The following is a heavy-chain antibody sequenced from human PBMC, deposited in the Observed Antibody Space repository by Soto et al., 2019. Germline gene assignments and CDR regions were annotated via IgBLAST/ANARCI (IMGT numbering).Heavy chain of an antibody. J-gene: IGHJ6*02. CDR3: ARHRYSYGQPQYYYYYYGMDV. Sequence: GESLKISCKGSGYSFTSYWIGWVRQMPGKGLEWMGIIYPGDSDTRYSPSFQGQVTISADKSISTAYLQWSSLKASDTAMYYCARHRYSYGQPQYYYYYYGMDVWGQGTTVTVSS. CDR2: IYPGDSDT. CDR1: GYSFTSYW. V-gene: IGHV5-51*01. D-gene: IGHD5-18*01.